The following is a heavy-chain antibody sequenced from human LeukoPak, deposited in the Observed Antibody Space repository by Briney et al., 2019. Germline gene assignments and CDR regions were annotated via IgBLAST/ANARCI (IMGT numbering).Heavy chain of an antibody. CDR2: MNPNSGNT. CDR1: GYTFTSYD. Sequence: GASVKVSCKASGYTFTSYDINWVRQATGQGLEWMGWMNPNSGNTGFAQKFQGRVTMTRNTSTGTAYMELSSLTSEDTAVYYCARGDYYYYEDWGQGTLVTVSS. D-gene: IGHD3-22*01. J-gene: IGHJ4*02. CDR3: ARGDYYYYED. V-gene: IGHV1-8*02.